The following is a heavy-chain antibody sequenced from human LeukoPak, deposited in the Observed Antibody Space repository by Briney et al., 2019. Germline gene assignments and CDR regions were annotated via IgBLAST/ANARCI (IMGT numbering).Heavy chain of an antibody. CDR1: GFTVSTNY. J-gene: IGHJ4*02. V-gene: IGHV3-53*01. Sequence: PGGSLRLSCAASGFTVSTNYMSWVRQAPGKGLKWVSVIYSGGSTYYADSVKGRFTISRDNSKNTLYLQMNSLRAEDTAVYYCARDHNVPIYFDYWGQGTLVTVSS. CDR2: IYSGGST. CDR3: ARDHNVPIYFDY. D-gene: IGHD1-1*01.